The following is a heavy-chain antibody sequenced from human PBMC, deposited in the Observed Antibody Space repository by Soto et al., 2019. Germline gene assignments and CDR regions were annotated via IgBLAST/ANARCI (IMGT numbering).Heavy chain of an antibody. D-gene: IGHD1-20*01. CDR2: MNPNSGNT. V-gene: IGHV1-8*01. CDR3: AAEVGSVYYYYYGMDV. J-gene: IGHJ6*02. CDR1: GYTFTSYD. Sequence: ASVKVSCKASGYTFTSYDINWVRQATGRGLEWMGWMNPNSGNTGYAQKFQGRVTMTRNTSISTAYMELSSLRSEDTAVYYCAAEVGSVYYYYYGMDVWGQGTTVTVSS.